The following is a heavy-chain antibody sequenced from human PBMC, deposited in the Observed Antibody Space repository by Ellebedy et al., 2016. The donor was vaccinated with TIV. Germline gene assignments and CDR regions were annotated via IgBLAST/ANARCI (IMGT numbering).Heavy chain of an antibody. Sequence: PGGSLRLSCAASGFTFSNYAINWVRQAPGKGLEWVSGISGSGGSTYYADSGKGRFTISRDNSKNTLCLQMNSLRAEDTALYYCAKGVADTAMEKAIDYWGQGTLVTVSS. J-gene: IGHJ4*02. V-gene: IGHV3-23*01. CDR2: ISGSGGST. CDR1: GFTFSNYA. D-gene: IGHD5-18*01. CDR3: AKGVADTAMEKAIDY.